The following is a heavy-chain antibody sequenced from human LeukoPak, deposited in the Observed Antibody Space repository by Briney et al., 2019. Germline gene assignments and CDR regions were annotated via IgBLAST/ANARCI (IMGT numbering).Heavy chain of an antibody. CDR3: AASRVAQPDY. J-gene: IGHJ4*02. Sequence: ASVKVSCKASGYTFTGYYMHWVRQAPGQGLEWMGRINPNSGGTNYAQKFQGRVTMTRDTSTSTVYMELSSLRSEDTAVYYCAASRVAQPDYWGQGTLVTVSS. V-gene: IGHV1-2*06. CDR2: INPNSGGT. CDR1: GYTFTGYY. D-gene: IGHD3-3*01.